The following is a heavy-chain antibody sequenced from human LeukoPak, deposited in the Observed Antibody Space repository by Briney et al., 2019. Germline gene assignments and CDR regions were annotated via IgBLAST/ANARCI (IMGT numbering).Heavy chain of an antibody. V-gene: IGHV3-23*01. CDR3: AKVEIVVVPAAMICRQFDP. J-gene: IGHJ5*02. CDR1: GFTFSSYA. CDR2: ISGSGGST. Sequence: QPGGSLRLSCAASGFTFSSYAMSWVRQAPGKGLEWVSAISGSGGSTYYADSVKGRFTISRDNSKNTLYLQMNSLRAEDTAVYYCAKVEIVVVPAAMICRQFDPWGQGTLVTVSS. D-gene: IGHD2-2*01.